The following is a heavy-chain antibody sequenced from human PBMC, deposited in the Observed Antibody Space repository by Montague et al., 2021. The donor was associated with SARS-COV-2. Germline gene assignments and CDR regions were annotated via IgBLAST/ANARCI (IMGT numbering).Heavy chain of an antibody. J-gene: IGHJ6*02. D-gene: IGHD3-10*01. Sequence: SETLSLTCAVSSGSFRGYYWCWIRQPPGKGLEWIGEINHSGSTTXTPSLESRVSISVDTSNKQFSLKVTSVTAADTAVYYCARLGAITLVRGITKADFSNYGMDVWGQGTTVTVSS. CDR3: ARLGAITLVRGITKADFSNYGMDV. V-gene: IGHV4-34*01. CDR2: INHSGST. CDR1: SGSFRGYY.